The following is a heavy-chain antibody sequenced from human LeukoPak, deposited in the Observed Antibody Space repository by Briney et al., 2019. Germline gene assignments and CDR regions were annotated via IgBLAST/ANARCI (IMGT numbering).Heavy chain of an antibody. CDR3: AKERSRGSRGEWFGELLSRYFDY. CDR2: ISGSGGST. D-gene: IGHD3-10*01. J-gene: IGHJ4*02. V-gene: IGHV3-23*01. Sequence: GGSLRLSCAASGFTFSSYAMSWVRQAPGKGLEWVSAISGSGGSTYYADSVKGRFTISRDNSRNTLYLQMNSLRAEDTAVYYCAKERSRGSRGEWFGELLSRYFDYWGQGTLVTVSS. CDR1: GFTFSSYA.